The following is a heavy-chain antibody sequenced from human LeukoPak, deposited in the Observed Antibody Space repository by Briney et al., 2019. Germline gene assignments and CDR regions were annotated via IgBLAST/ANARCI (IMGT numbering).Heavy chain of an antibody. CDR3: ARLGYDFWSGLPNWFNP. V-gene: IGHV4-39*01. J-gene: IGHJ5*02. Sequence: SETLSLTCTVSGGSISSSSYYWGWIRQPPGKGLEWIGSIYYSGSTYYSPSLKSRVTISVDTSKNQFSLKLSSVTAADTAVYYCARLGYDFWSGLPNWFNPWGQGTLVTVSS. D-gene: IGHD3-3*01. CDR1: GGSISSSSYY. CDR2: IYYSGST.